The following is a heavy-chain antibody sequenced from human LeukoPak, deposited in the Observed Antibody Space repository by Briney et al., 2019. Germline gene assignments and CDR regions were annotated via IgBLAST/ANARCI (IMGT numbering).Heavy chain of an antibody. CDR3: ARQYWSGGTCYIDY. V-gene: IGHV5-51*01. CDR2: IYPGDSDN. J-gene: IGHJ4*02. CDR1: GTRFSCYW. D-gene: IGHD2-15*01. Sequence: GASLETCLEGAGTRFSCYWIGWRRAMPGKGLEWVGIIYPGDSDNRYSAFFQGQVTISADTSISTAYLQWSSLKASETAMYYCARQYWSGGTCYIDYWDQATLVIVSS.